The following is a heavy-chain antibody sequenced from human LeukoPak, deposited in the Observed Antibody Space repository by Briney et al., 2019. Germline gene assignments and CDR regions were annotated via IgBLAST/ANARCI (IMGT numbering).Heavy chain of an antibody. CDR3: ARRLWCGTSCSATGGLGV. Sequence: ASVEVSCKASGYTFTGYYMHWVRQAPGQGLEWMGWINPNSGGTNYAQKFQGRVTMTRDTSISTAYLELNSLRSDDTAMYYCARRLWCGTSCSATGGLGVWGQGTTVSVSS. CDR1: GYTFTGYY. D-gene: IGHD2-2*01. V-gene: IGHV1-2*02. J-gene: IGHJ6*02. CDR2: INPNSGGT.